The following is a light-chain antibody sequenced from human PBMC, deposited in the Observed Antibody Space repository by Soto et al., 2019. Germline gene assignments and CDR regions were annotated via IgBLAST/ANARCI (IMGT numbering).Light chain of an antibody. CDR3: QHLHSYPIT. J-gene: IGKJ5*01. Sequence: IQLTQSPSSLSASVGDRVTITCRASQGISNYLAWYQQKPGKAPNVLIFAVSTLQIGVPSRFSGSGSGTDFTLTISSLQPEDFATYYCQHLHSYPITFGQGTRLEIK. CDR1: QGISNY. CDR2: AVS. V-gene: IGKV1-9*01.